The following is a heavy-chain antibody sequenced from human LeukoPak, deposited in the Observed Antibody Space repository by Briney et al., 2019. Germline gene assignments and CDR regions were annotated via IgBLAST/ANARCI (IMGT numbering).Heavy chain of an antibody. V-gene: IGHV3-11*04. J-gene: IGHJ4*02. CDR1: GFTFSDHY. CDR3: ARGHFGLDY. D-gene: IGHD2/OR15-2a*01. CDR2: IYTDDTTI. Sequence: GGSLRLSCLASGFTFSDHYMSWIRQAPGKGLEWVSYIYTDDTTIYYGDSEKGRFTISRDNARNTLYLQMNSLRAEDTAVYYCARGHFGLDYWGQGTLVTVSS.